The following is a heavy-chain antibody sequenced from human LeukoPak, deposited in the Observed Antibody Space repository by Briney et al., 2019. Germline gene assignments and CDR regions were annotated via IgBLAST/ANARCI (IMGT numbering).Heavy chain of an antibody. CDR3: AREGRGYCYHPLDY. CDR2: IKQDGSEK. V-gene: IGHV3-7*01. D-gene: IGHD5-18*01. Sequence: GGSLRLSCAASGFTFSSYWMSWVRQAPGKGLEWVANIKQDGSEKYYVDSVKGRFTISRDNAKNSLYLQMNSLRAEDTAVYYCAREGRGYCYHPLDYWGQGTLVTVSS. CDR1: GFTFSSYW. J-gene: IGHJ4*02.